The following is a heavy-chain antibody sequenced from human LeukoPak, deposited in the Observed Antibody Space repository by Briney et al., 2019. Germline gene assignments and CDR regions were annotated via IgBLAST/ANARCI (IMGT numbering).Heavy chain of an antibody. CDR1: GYTFTSYG. CDR2: ISAYNGNT. CDR3: ARDELNSGYPEPFDY. J-gene: IGHJ4*02. V-gene: IGHV1-18*01. Sequence: ASVKVSCKASGYTFTSYGISWVRQAPGQGLEWMGWISAYNGNTNYAQKLQGSVTITTDTSTSTAYMELRSLRSDDTAVYYCARDELNSGYPEPFDYWGQGTLVTVSS. D-gene: IGHD5-12*01.